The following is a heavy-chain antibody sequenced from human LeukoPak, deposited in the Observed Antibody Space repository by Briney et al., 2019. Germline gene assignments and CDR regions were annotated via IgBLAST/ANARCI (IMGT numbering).Heavy chain of an antibody. CDR1: GGSISSGGYS. CDR3: ARVATTYYFDY. Sequence: SQTLSLTCAVSGGSISSGGYSWSWIRQPPGKGLEWIGYIYHSGSPYYNPSLKSRVTISVDRSGNQFSLKLSSVTAADTAVYYCARVATTYYFDYWGQGTLVTVSS. CDR2: IYHSGSP. V-gene: IGHV4-30-2*01. J-gene: IGHJ4*02. D-gene: IGHD5-12*01.